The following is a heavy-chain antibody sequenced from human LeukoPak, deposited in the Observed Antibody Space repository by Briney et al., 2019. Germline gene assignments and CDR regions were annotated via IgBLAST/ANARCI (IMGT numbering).Heavy chain of an antibody. J-gene: IGHJ4*02. V-gene: IGHV4-34*01. D-gene: IGHD6-19*01. CDR3: AEAVAGRGDFDY. CDR1: GGSFSGYY. Sequence: SETLSLTCAVYGGSFSGYYWSWIRQPPGKGLEWIGEINHTGSTNYNPSLKSRVTISIDTSKNQFSLKLSSVTAADTAVYFCAEAVAGRGDFDYWGQGTLVTISS. CDR2: INHTGST.